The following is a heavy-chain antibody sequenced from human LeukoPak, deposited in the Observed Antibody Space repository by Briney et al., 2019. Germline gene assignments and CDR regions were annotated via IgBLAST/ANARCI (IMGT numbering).Heavy chain of an antibody. CDR3: AKDYYDFWSGPSSGYFDY. D-gene: IGHD3/OR15-3a*01. V-gene: IGHV3-30-3*01. CDR1: GFTFSSYA. Sequence: GGSLRLSCAASGFTFSSYAMHWVRQAPGKGLEWVAVISYDGSNKYYADSVKGRFTISRDNSKNTLYLQMNSLRAEDTAVYYCAKDYYDFWSGPSSGYFDYWGQGTLVTVSS. CDR2: ISYDGSNK. J-gene: IGHJ4*02.